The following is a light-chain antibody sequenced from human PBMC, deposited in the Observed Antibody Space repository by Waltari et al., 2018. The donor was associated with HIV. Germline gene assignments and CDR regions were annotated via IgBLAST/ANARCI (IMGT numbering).Light chain of an antibody. CDR1: SSHIRSNS. Sequence: QSVLTQPPPASGTPGQRVTTSWSGSSSHIRSNSVDWYQQLPGTAPKLLIYRNNQRPSGVPDRFSGSKSGASASLAISGRRSEDEADYYCAAWDDRRGVFGTETKVTVL. V-gene: IGLV1-47*01. CDR3: AAWDDRRGV. J-gene: IGLJ1*01. CDR2: RNN.